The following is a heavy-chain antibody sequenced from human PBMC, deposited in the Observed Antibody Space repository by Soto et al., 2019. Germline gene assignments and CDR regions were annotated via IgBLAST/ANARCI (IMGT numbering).Heavy chain of an antibody. CDR3: AADREYYGSGSYLVDY. CDR1: GFTYTSSA. V-gene: IGHV1-58*01. Sequence: SVKVSCQASGFTYTSSAVQWVRKARGQRLEWIGWIVVGSGNTNYAQKFQERVTITRDMSTSTAYMELSSLRSEDTAVYYCAADREYYGSGSYLVDYWGQGTLVTVSS. J-gene: IGHJ4*02. D-gene: IGHD3-10*01. CDR2: IVVGSGNT.